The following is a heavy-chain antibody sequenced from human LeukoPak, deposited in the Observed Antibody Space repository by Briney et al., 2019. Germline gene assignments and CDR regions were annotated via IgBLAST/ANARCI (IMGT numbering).Heavy chain of an antibody. V-gene: IGHV1-69*04. CDR3: AREWGEYQLLSLNYYYYMDV. D-gene: IGHD2-2*01. J-gene: IGHJ6*03. CDR1: GGTFSSYT. Sequence: SVKVSCKASGGTFSSYTISWVRQAPGQGLEWMGRIIPILGIANYAQKFQGRVTITADKSTSTAYMELSSLRSEDTAVYYCAREWGEYQLLSLNYYYYMDVWGKGTTVTVSS. CDR2: IIPILGIA.